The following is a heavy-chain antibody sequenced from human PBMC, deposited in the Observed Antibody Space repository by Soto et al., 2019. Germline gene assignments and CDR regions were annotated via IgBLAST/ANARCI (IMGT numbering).Heavy chain of an antibody. D-gene: IGHD3-16*01. CDR3: AGHAAYDSFWGNYEDIDY. V-gene: IGHV4-39*01. CDR2: VYYSGTT. Sequence: QLQLQESGPRLVKPSETLSLACTVSGASICSDRYYWDWIRQPPVQGLEWIGSVYYSGTTYYNPSLKVRVSVSVDTSKNMFSPNLTSVTAAYTAVYYCAGHAAYDSFWGNYEDIDYWGQGILVTGYS. CDR1: GASICSDRYY. J-gene: IGHJ4*02.